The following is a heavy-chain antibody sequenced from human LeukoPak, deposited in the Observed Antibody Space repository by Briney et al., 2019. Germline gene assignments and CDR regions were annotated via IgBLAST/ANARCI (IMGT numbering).Heavy chain of an antibody. D-gene: IGHD3-16*01. CDR1: GFTLSSYS. Sequence: PGGSLRLSCAASGFTLSSYSMNWVRQAPGKGLEWVSYISSSSSAIYYADSVKGRFTISRDNAKNSLYLQMNSLRAEDTAVYYCARPDQGEFGYWGQGTLVTVSS. V-gene: IGHV3-48*04. J-gene: IGHJ4*02. CDR3: ARPDQGEFGY. CDR2: ISSSSSAI.